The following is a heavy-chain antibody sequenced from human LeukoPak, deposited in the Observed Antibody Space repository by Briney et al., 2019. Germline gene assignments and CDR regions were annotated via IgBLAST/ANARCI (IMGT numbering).Heavy chain of an antibody. Sequence: VASVKVSCKASGYIFIDHYMHWVRQAPGQGLEWMGWISAYNGNTNYAQKLQGRVTMTTDTSTSTAYMELRSLRSDDTAVYYCARACSSTSCYDLAYYYYMDVWGKGTTVIVSS. D-gene: IGHD2-2*01. CDR3: ARACSSTSCYDLAYYYYMDV. CDR1: GYIFIDHY. J-gene: IGHJ6*03. V-gene: IGHV1-18*04. CDR2: ISAYNGNT.